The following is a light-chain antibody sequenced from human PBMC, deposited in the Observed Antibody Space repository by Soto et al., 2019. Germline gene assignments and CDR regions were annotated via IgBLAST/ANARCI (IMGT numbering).Light chain of an antibody. Sequence: EIVLTQSPATLSLSPGERATLSCRASQSVSSYLAWYQQKPGQAPRLLIYDASNRATGIPARFSGSGSGTDFTLTISSLEPEDFAVYYCQQRSNWPPGYTLGQVTMLEIK. CDR3: QQRSNWPPGYT. J-gene: IGKJ2*01. V-gene: IGKV3-11*01. CDR2: DAS. CDR1: QSVSSY.